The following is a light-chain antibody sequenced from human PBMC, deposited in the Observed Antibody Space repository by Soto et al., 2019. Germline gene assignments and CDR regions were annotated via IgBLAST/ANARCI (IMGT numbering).Light chain of an antibody. CDR1: EIINSGY. J-gene: IGKJ1*01. V-gene: IGKV3-20*01. CDR3: QQYGSSSWT. CDR2: GAS. Sequence: EIVLTQSPGTLSLSPGERATLFCRASEIINSGYLAWYQQKPGRAPRLLIYGASKRATGIPDRFSGSESGTDFTLTISRLEPEDFAVYYCQQYGSSSWTFGQGTKVDIK.